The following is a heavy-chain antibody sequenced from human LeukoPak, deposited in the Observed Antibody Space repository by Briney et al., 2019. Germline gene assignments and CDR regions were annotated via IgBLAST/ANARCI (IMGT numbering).Heavy chain of an antibody. V-gene: IGHV3-21*04. CDR1: GFTFNSYS. CDR2: ISGSNSYI. CDR3: AKDASVVPAAIVDY. J-gene: IGHJ4*02. Sequence: PGGSLRLSCAASGFTFNSYSMNWVRQAPGKGLEWVSSISGSNSYIYYADSVKGRFTISRDNSKNTLYLQMNSLRAEDTAVYYCAKDASVVPAAIVDYWGQGTLVTVSS. D-gene: IGHD2-2*01.